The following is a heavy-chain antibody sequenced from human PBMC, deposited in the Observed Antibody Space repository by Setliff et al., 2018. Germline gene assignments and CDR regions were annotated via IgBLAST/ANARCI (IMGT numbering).Heavy chain of an antibody. CDR2: IYYSGAT. D-gene: IGHD3-10*01. J-gene: IGHJ5*02. V-gene: IGHV4-59*08. CDR1: GDSINPYY. CDR3: ARVLVLGYNWFDP. Sequence: SETLSLTCSVSGDSINPYYWTWIRQPPGKGLEWIGFIYYSGATTYNPSLKSRVTISVDTSKNQFSLKVNSVTAADTAVYFCARVLVLGYNWFDPWGQGTLVTVSS.